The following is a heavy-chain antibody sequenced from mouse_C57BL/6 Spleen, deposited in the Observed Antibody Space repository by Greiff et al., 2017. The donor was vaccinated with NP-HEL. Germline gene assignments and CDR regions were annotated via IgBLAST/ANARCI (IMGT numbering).Heavy chain of an antibody. CDR1: VSPFTRSW. V-gene: IGHV1-61*01. Sequence: QVQLQQPGAELVRPLSSVTLSCTSSVSPFTRSWLAWVKQRPGQVLAWIGNIYPSDLSPPYNQQFKDKATLTVDKSSSTAYMQLSSLTAEDSAVYYCARLVTTWGYYFDYWGQGTTLTVSS. J-gene: IGHJ2*01. CDR3: ARLVTTWGYYFDY. D-gene: IGHD2-2*01. CDR2: IYPSDLSP.